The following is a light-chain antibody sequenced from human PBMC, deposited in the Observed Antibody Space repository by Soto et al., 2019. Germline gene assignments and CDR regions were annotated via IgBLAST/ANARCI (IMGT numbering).Light chain of an antibody. CDR2: DVT. V-gene: IGLV2-14*03. Sequence: QSALTQPASVSGSPGQSITISCTGTSSDVGGYNYVSWFQQHPGKTPKLMIYDVTNRPSGISNRFSGSKSGNTASLTISGLQAEDEADYYCHSYTSSNTYVFGTGTKVTVL. J-gene: IGLJ1*01. CDR3: HSYTSSNTYV. CDR1: SSDVGGYNY.